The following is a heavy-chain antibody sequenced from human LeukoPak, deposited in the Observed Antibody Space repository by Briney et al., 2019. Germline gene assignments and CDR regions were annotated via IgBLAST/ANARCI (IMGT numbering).Heavy chain of an antibody. CDR1: GGSISSGGYS. D-gene: IGHD3-22*01. Sequence: SETLSLTCAVSGGSISSGGYSWSWIRQPPGKGLEWIGYIYHRGSTYYNPSLKSRVTISVDRSKNQFSLKLSSVTAADTAVYYCARDRSSGYLLDYWGQGTLVNVSS. J-gene: IGHJ4*02. CDR3: ARDRSSGYLLDY. CDR2: IYHRGST. V-gene: IGHV4-30-2*01.